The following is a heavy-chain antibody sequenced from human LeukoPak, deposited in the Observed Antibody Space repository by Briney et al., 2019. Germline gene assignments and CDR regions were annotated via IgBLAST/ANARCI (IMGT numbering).Heavy chain of an antibody. V-gene: IGHV4-59*08. J-gene: IGHJ4*02. D-gene: IGHD1-26*01. CDR2: IFYSGNT. CDR1: GVPISSYY. Sequence: SETLSLTCTVSGVPISSYYWSWIRQPPGKGLEWIGYIFYSGNTIYNPSLRSRVTISADTSKNHFSLRLRSVTAADTAVYYCARLAAISGSDYPDDWGQGTLVTVSS. CDR3: ARLAAISGSDYPDD.